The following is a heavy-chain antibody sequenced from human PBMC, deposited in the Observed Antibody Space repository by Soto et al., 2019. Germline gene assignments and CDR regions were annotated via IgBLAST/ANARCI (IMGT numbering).Heavy chain of an antibody. CDR1: GGTFGSYA. D-gene: IGHD2-21*01. V-gene: IGHV1-69*13. J-gene: IGHJ6*02. CDR3: AREAPYCTSATCPKLYDMDV. CDR2: IIPILNSP. Sequence: SVKVSCKASGGTFGSYAITWVRRAPGQGLEWLGGIIPILNSPAYAQKFQARVVITADEITNTAYMELNSLRFDDTAVYYCAREAPYCTSATCPKLYDMDVWGQGTTVTVSS.